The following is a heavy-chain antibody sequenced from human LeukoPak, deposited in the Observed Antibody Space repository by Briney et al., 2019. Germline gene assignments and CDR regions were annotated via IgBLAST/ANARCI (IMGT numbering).Heavy chain of an antibody. CDR1: GGSISTSSYY. CDR2: IYYGGTT. V-gene: IGHV4-39*01. J-gene: IGHJ3*02. CDR3: TRGLPRANDAFDI. Sequence: SETLSLTCTVSGGSISTSSYYWGWIRQPPGKGLEWIGSIYYGGTTYYSPSLKSRVSISVDTSESQFSLKLSSVTAADTALYYCTRGLPRANDAFDIWGRGTMVTVSS.